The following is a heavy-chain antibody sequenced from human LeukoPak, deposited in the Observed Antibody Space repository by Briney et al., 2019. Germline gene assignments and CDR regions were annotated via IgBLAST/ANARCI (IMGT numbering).Heavy chain of an antibody. D-gene: IGHD1-7*01. Sequence: GGSLRLSCAASGFTFSSYSMNWVRQAPGKGLEWVSYISSSGSTIYYADSVKGRFTISRDNAKNSLYLQMNSLRAEDTAVYYCARDRRELPTRTFDYWGQGTLVTVSP. V-gene: IGHV3-48*04. CDR1: GFTFSSYS. J-gene: IGHJ4*02. CDR2: ISSSGSTI. CDR3: ARDRRELPTRTFDY.